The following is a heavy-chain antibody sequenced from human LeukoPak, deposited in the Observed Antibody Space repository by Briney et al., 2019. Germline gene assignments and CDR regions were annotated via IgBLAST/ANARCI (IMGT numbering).Heavy chain of an antibody. CDR2: INPNSGGT. CDR1: GYTFTGYY. V-gene: IGHV1-2*02. CDR3: ARVSADFWSGYYTPYYYYYMDV. D-gene: IGHD3-3*01. Sequence: ASVKVSCKASGYTFTGYYMHWVRQAPGQGLEWMGWINPNSGGTNYARKFQGRVTMTRDTSISTAYMELSRLRSDDTAVYHCARVSADFWSGYYTPYYYYYMDVWGKGTTVTVSS. J-gene: IGHJ6*03.